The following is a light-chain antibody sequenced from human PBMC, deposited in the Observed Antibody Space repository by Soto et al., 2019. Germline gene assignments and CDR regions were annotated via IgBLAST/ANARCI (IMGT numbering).Light chain of an antibody. V-gene: IGKV1-39*01. Sequence: DIQMTQSPSSLSAFVGDRVNMTFRASQPISGVLKWYQHKPGRAPRLLIFGASSLQDGVPSRFSGSGSGTDFTLTIRNLQPEDFATYYCQQSYSRLTFGPGTKVDI. J-gene: IGKJ3*01. CDR3: QQSYSRLT. CDR2: GAS. CDR1: QPISGV.